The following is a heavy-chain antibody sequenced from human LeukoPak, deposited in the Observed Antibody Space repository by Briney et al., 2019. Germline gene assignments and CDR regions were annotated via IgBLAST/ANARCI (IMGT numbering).Heavy chain of an antibody. Sequence: SETLSLTCKVSSGSINTHYWAWIRKPPGKGLEWIGYMFHSGSAKCNPSLKSRVDISVDTSKNQFSLKLTSVTAADTAVYYCARMSDYHGLGSYLFDPWGQGTLVTVSS. J-gene: IGHJ5*02. CDR1: SGSINTHY. V-gene: IGHV4-59*11. CDR2: MFHSGSA. D-gene: IGHD3-10*01. CDR3: ARMSDYHGLGSYLFDP.